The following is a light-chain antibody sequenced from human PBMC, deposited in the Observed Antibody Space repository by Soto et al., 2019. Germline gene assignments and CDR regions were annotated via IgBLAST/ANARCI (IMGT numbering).Light chain of an antibody. J-gene: IGKJ1*01. CDR3: QQYNNWPLT. V-gene: IGKV3-15*01. CDR2: GAS. CDR1: QGIGST. Sequence: IVMTQSPATLSVSPGKRATLSCRASQGIGSTLAWYQQKPGQTPKLLIYGASTRATGIPARFSGSGSGTEFTLTISSLQSEDFAVYYCQQYNNWPLTFGQGTKVDIK.